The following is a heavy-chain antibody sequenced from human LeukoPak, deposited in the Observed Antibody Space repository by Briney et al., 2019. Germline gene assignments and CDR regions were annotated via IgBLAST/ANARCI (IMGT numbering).Heavy chain of an antibody. CDR2: IYYSRSI. D-gene: IGHD2-21*01. CDR1: GTSISSYQ. V-gene: IGHV4-59*08. Sequence: PSETLSLTCTVSGTSISSYQWSWIRQPPGKGLEWIGNIYYSRSISYNPSLKSRVTISVDTSKNQFSLKLISVTAADTAVYFCARQYSGWSEDAFDIWGQGTKVTVSS. J-gene: IGHJ3*02. CDR3: ARQYSGWSEDAFDI.